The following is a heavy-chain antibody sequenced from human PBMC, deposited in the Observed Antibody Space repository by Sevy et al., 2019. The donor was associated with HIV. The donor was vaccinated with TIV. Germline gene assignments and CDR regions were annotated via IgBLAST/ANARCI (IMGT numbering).Heavy chain of an antibody. CDR1: GYTFTGYY. D-gene: IGHD3-22*01. CDR3: ARAYYYDSSGYSGLDY. V-gene: IGHV1-2*02. CDR2: INPNRGGT. J-gene: IGHJ4*02. Sequence: ASVKVSCKASGYTFTGYYMHWVRQAPGQGLEWMGWINPNRGGTNYAQKFQGRVTRTRDTSISTAYMELSRLRSDDTAVYYCARAYYYDSSGYSGLDYWGQGTLVTVSS.